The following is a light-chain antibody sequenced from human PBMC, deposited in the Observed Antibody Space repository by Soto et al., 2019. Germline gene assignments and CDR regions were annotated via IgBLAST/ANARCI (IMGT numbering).Light chain of an antibody. J-gene: IGLJ1*01. CDR3: NSFTTSSTYV. Sequence: QSVLTQPASVSGSPGQSITISCTGTSSDIGSYNRVSWYQQPPGTAPKLIIYEVNNRPSGVPDRFSGSKSGNTASLTISGLQADDEAHYYCNSFTTSSTYVFGNGTKVNVL. CDR2: EVN. CDR1: SSDIGSYNR. V-gene: IGLV2-18*02.